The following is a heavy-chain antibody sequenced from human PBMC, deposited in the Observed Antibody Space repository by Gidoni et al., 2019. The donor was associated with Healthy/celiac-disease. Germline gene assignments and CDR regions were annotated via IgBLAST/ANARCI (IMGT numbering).Heavy chain of an antibody. J-gene: IGHJ6*02. V-gene: IGHV3-66*01. D-gene: IGHD3-10*01. Sequence: EVQLVESGGGLVQPGGSLRLSCAASGFTVSSNYMSWVRQAPGKGLEWVSVIYSGGSTYYADSVKGRFTISRDNSKDTLYLQMNSLRAEDTAVYYCARDLKPGLLWFGEPSYGMDVWGQGTTVTVSS. CDR1: GFTVSSNY. CDR3: ARDLKPGLLWFGEPSYGMDV. CDR2: IYSGGST.